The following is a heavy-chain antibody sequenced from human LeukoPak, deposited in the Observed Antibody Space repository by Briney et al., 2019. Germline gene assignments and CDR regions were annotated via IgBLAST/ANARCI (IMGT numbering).Heavy chain of an antibody. CDR2: INHSGST. CDR3: AAGARVYFDY. V-gene: IGHV4-34*01. CDR1: GGSFSGYY. D-gene: IGHD2-8*02. J-gene: IGHJ4*02. Sequence: SETLSLTCAVYGGSFSGYYWSWIRRPPGKGLEWIGEINHSGSTNYNPSLKSRVTISVDTSKNQFSLKLSSVTAADTAVYYCAAGARVYFDYWGQGTLVTVSS.